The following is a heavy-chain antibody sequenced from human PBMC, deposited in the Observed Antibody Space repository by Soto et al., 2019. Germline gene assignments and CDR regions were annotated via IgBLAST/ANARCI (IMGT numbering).Heavy chain of an antibody. D-gene: IGHD3-16*01. CDR3: AKGFGASHAPIDS. Sequence: PGGSLRLSCAASGFTFRSYAMNWARQAPGKRPEWVSGISGSGDSTYHANSVKGRFTISRYNSKNTLYLQVNSLRVEDTAAYYLAKGFGASHAPIDSWGQGTLVTVSS. V-gene: IGHV3-23*01. CDR2: ISGSGDST. CDR1: GFTFRSYA. J-gene: IGHJ4*02.